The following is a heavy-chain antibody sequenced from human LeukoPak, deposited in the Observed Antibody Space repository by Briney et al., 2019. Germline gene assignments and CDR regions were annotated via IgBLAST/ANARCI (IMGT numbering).Heavy chain of an antibody. CDR3: ARVWGGITMIVGPAGRPFDY. Sequence: ASVKVSCKASGYTFTGYYMHWVRQAPGQGLEWMGWISAYNGNTNYAQKLQGRVTMTTDTSTSTAYMELRSLRSDDTAVYYCARVWGGITMIVGPAGRPFDYWGQGTLVTVSS. V-gene: IGHV1-18*04. J-gene: IGHJ4*02. CDR1: GYTFTGYY. CDR2: ISAYNGNT. D-gene: IGHD3-22*01.